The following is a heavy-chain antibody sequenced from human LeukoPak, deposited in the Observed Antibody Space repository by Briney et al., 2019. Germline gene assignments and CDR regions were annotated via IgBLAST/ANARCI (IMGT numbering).Heavy chain of an antibody. V-gene: IGHV3-23*01. CDR2: ISGSGGST. J-gene: IGHJ4*02. D-gene: IGHD6-19*01. CDR3: ANSNSRQWLVPVMD. Sequence: PGGSLRLSCAASGFTFSSYAMSWVRQAPGKGLEWVSAISGSGGSTYYADSVKGRFTISRDNSKNTLYLQMNSLRAEDTAVYYCANSNSRQWLVPVMDWGQGTLVTVSS. CDR1: GFTFSSYA.